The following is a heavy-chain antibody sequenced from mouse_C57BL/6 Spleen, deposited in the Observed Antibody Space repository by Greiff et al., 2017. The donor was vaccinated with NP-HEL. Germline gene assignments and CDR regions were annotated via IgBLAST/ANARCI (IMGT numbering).Heavy chain of an antibody. CDR1: GYTFTSYT. CDR2: INPSSGYT. V-gene: IGHV1-4*01. Sequence: VQLQQSGAELARPGASVKMSCKASGYTFTSYTMHWVKQRPGQGLEWIGYINPSSGYTQYNQKFKDKATLTADKSSSTAYMQLSSLTSEDSAVYYCAREDGSSYAWFAYWGQGTLVTVSA. CDR3: AREDGSSYAWFAY. J-gene: IGHJ3*01. D-gene: IGHD1-1*01.